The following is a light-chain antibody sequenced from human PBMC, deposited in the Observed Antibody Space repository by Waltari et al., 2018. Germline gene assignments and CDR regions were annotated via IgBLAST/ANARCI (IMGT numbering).Light chain of an antibody. Sequence: YELTQPPSVSVYPGQTARITCPGTALSKQYHYWYQQKPGPAPVLVIYRDSQRPSGIPERFSGSSSGTTVTLTISGVQTEDEADYYCQSTDSSGTYVLFGGGTKLTVL. V-gene: IGLV3-25*03. CDR2: RDS. CDR1: ALSKQY. J-gene: IGLJ2*01. CDR3: QSTDSSGTYVL.